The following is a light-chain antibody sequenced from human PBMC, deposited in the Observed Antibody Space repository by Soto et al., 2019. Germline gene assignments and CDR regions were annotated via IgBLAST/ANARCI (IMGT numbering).Light chain of an antibody. V-gene: IGKV1-5*01. CDR3: QHYGGMWA. CDR1: QRISNR. J-gene: IGKJ1*01. CDR2: DAS. Sequence: DIQMTQSPSTLSASVGDRVTITCRASQRISNRLAWYQQKPGKAPKVVIYDASSLESGVPSRFSGSGSGTEFILTINSLQPDDFATYCCQHYGGMWAFGQGTKVEIK.